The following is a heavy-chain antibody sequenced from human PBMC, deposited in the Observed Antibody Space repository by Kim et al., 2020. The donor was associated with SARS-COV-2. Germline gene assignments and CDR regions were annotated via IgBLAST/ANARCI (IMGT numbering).Heavy chain of an antibody. D-gene: IGHD3-10*01. Sequence: GGSLRLSCAASGFTFSSYAMSWVRQAPGKGLEWVSAISGSGGSTYYADSVKGRFTISRDNSKNTLYLQMNSLRAEDTAVYYCAKANWEVRGGNRPPSSWGQGTLVTVSS. CDR3: AKANWEVRGGNRPPSS. V-gene: IGHV3-23*01. J-gene: IGHJ5*02. CDR2: ISGSGGST. CDR1: GFTFSSYA.